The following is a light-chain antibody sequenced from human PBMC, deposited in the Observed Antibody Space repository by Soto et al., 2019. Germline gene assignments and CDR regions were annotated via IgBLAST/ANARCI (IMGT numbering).Light chain of an antibody. V-gene: IGLV1-47*01. CDR2: RNN. CDR3: AAWDDSRSGHV. Sequence: QSVLTQPPSASGTPGQRVTISCSGSSSNIGSNYVYWYQQLPGTAPKLLIYRNNQRPSGVPDRFSGPKSGTSASLAISGLRSGDGADYYCAAWDDSRSGHVFGTGTKVTVL. J-gene: IGLJ1*01. CDR1: SSNIGSNY.